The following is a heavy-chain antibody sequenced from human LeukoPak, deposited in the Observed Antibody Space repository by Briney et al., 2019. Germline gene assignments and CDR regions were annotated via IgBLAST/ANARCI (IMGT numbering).Heavy chain of an antibody. CDR2: IYHSGST. CDR3: ARGSLDVNDGSGYLYGY. Sequence: TTSGTLSLTCAVSGGSISSSNWWSWVRQPPGKGLEWIGEIYHSGSTNYNPSLKSRVTISVDKSKNQFSLKLSSVTAADTAVYYCARGSLDVNDGSGYLYGYWGQGTLVTVSS. CDR1: GGSISSSNW. D-gene: IGHD3-22*01. V-gene: IGHV4-4*02. J-gene: IGHJ4*02.